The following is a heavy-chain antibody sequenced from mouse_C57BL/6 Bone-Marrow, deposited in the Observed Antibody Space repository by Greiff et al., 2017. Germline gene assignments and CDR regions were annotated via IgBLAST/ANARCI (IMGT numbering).Heavy chain of an antibody. Sequence: VHLVESGAELARPGASVKLSCKASGYTFTSYGISWVKQRTGQGLEWIGEIYPRSGNTYYNEKFKGKATLTADKSSSTAYMELRSLTSEDSAVYFCARDYYDYPFAYWGQGTLVTVSA. CDR3: ARDYYDYPFAY. J-gene: IGHJ3*01. V-gene: IGHV1-81*01. D-gene: IGHD2-4*01. CDR2: IYPRSGNT. CDR1: GYTFTSYG.